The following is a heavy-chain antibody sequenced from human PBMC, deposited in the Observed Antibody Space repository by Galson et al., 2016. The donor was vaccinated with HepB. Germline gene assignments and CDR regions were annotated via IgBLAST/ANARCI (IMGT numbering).Heavy chain of an antibody. J-gene: IGHJ6*02. CDR3: ARGMIVIVYEIDV. CDR2: INSDGSET. D-gene: IGHD3-22*01. CDR1: GFTFSSYW. V-gene: IGHV3-74*01. Sequence: SLRLSCAASGFTFSSYWIHWVRQEPGKGLVLVSRINSDGSETNYADSVKGRFIISRDNAKNTVYLQMNSLRAEETAVYYCARGMIVIVYEIDVWGQGTTVTVSS.